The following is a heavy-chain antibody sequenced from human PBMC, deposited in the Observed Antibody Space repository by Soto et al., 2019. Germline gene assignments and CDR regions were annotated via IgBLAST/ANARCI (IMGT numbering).Heavy chain of an antibody. D-gene: IGHD4-17*01. CDR1: GFTFSSFG. V-gene: IGHV3-30*18. Sequence: QVLLVESGGGVVQPGRSLRLSCAVSGFTFSSFGMHWVRQAPGKGLEWVAVISDDGSSKHYADSLKGRFTSSRDNSNNTLYLQMDSLGPEDTAVYYCAKDRWGDFGDLNLPGYWGQGTLVTVSS. CDR3: AKDRWGDFGDLNLPGY. CDR2: ISDDGSSK. J-gene: IGHJ4*02.